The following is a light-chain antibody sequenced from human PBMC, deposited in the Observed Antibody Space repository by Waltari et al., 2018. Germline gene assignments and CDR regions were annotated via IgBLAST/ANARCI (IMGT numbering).Light chain of an antibody. CDR1: QSVSKY. J-gene: IGKJ1*01. Sequence: EVVLTQSPGTLSLSPGERATLSCRASQSVSKYLAWYQQRPGQAPTLLIYAASTRATGVPDSFSGSGFGTDFSLTISRLEPEDFAVYYCQNHERLPATFGQGTKVEIK. V-gene: IGKV3-20*01. CDR3: QNHERLPAT. CDR2: AAS.